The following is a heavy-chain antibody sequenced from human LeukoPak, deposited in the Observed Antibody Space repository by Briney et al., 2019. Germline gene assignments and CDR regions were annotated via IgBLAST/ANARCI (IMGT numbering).Heavy chain of an antibody. CDR2: ISGSGGST. Sequence: SGGSLRLSCAASGFTFSSYAMSWVRQAPGKGLEWVSAISGSGGSTYYADSVKGRFTISRDNSKNTLYVHMNSLRTEDTAVYFCARVRAYTYGYDFDYWGQGTLVTVSS. CDR1: GFTFSSYA. J-gene: IGHJ4*02. V-gene: IGHV3-23*01. D-gene: IGHD5-18*01. CDR3: ARVRAYTYGYDFDY.